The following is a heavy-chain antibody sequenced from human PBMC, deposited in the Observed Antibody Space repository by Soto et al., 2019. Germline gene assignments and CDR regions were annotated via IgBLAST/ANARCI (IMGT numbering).Heavy chain of an antibody. CDR2: ITTDKGKT. J-gene: IGHJ4*02. V-gene: IGHV1-18*01. CDR1: GYTFTSYG. Sequence: ASVKVSCKTSGYTFTSYGISWVRQAPGQGLEWMGWITTDKGKTTYAQKFQGRVTMTTDTSTNTAYMEMRSLRSDDTAVYYCATRSPAFDYWGQGTLVTVSS. CDR3: ATRSPAFDY.